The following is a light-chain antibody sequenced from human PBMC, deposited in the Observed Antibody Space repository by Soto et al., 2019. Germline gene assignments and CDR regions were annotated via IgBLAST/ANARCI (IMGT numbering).Light chain of an antibody. CDR2: STN. V-gene: IGLV8-61*01. Sequence: QAVVTQEPSFSVSPGRTVTLTCGLSSGSVSTNYFPSWYQQTPGQAPRTLIYSTNTRSSGVPDRFSGSILGNKAAHTITGAQADDESDYYCVLYMGSGIWVFGGGTKLTVL. CDR3: VLYMGSGIWV. J-gene: IGLJ3*02. CDR1: SGSVSTNYF.